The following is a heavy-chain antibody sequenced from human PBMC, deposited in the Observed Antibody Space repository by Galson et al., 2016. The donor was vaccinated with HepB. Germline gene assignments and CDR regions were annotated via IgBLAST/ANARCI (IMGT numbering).Heavy chain of an antibody. J-gene: IGHJ4*02. V-gene: IGHV3-30-3*01. CDR2: ISYDVTNK. D-gene: IGHD2-21*01. CDR3: ARGYLRAAPFDY. Sequence: SLRLSCAASGFSLSSYAMHWVRQAPGKGLEWVAVISYDVTNKYYADSVKGRFTISRDNSKNTLFLQMNSLRAEDTAVYYCARGYLRAAPFDYWGQGTLLTVSS. CDR1: GFSLSSYA.